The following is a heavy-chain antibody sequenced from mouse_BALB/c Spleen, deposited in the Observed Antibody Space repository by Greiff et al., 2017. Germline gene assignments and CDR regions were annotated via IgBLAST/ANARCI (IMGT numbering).Heavy chain of an antibody. V-gene: IGHV14-1*02. CDR1: GFNIKDYY. CDR2: IDPENGNT. J-gene: IGHJ3*01. D-gene: IGHD1-2*01. Sequence: VQLQQSGAELVRPGALVKLSCKASGFNIKDYYMHWVKQRPEQGLEWIGWIDPENGNTIYDPKFQGKASITADTSSNTAYLQLSSLTSEDTAVYYCASFSTTARAWLAYWGQGTLVTVSA. CDR3: ASFSTTARAWLAY.